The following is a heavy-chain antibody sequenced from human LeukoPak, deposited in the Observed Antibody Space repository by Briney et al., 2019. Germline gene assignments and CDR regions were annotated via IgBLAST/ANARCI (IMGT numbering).Heavy chain of an antibody. CDR1: GFTFSSYS. D-gene: IGHD2-2*01. J-gene: IGHJ4*02. CDR2: ISSSSSYI. Sequence: GGSLRLCCAASGFTFSSYSMNWVRQAPGKGLEWVSSISSSSSYIYYADSVKGRFTISRDNAKNSLYLQMNSLRAEDTAVYYCARAVPAATTGFDYWGQGTLVTVSS. V-gene: IGHV3-21*01. CDR3: ARAVPAATTGFDY.